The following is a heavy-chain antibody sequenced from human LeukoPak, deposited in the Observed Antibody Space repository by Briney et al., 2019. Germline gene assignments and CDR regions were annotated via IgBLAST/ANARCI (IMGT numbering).Heavy chain of an antibody. Sequence: GGSLKLSCAASGFTFNTYTMNWVRQAPGKGLEWVSSINSDGYYMYYADSVKGRFIISRDNAKNSLYLQMNSLRAEDTAVYYCSRKVRSGSLAGDPDYWGQGTLVTVSS. D-gene: IGHD3-10*01. CDR1: GFTFNTYT. CDR2: INSDGYYM. J-gene: IGHJ4*02. CDR3: SRKVRSGSLAGDPDY. V-gene: IGHV3-21*01.